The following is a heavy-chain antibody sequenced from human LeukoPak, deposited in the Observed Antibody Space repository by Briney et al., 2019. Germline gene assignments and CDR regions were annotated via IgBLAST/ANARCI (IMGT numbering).Heavy chain of an antibody. CDR1: GFTFSSYA. CDR3: AKGQHDDVQLWFGELSSAFEI. D-gene: IGHD3-10*01. J-gene: IGHJ3*02. Sequence: PVGSLRLSCAASGFTFSSYAMRWVRQAPGKGLEWVSAISGSGGSTYYADSVKGRFTISRDKSSNTLDLQMDSLRAEDTAVYYCAKGQHDDVQLWFGELSSAFEIWGQGTVVSVSS. V-gene: IGHV3-23*01. CDR2: ISGSGGST.